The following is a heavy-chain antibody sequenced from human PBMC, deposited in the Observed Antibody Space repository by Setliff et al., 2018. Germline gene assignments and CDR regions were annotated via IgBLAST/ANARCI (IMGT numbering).Heavy chain of an antibody. Sequence: PSETLSLTCAVYGGSFSGYYWSWIRQPPGKGLEWIGEINHSGSTNYQPSLKSRVTISGDTSKNQFSLKLTSVTAADTAVYYCAGSLGSGSYYNSRPFYSDYWGQGTLVTVSS. J-gene: IGHJ4*02. CDR1: GGSFSGYY. D-gene: IGHD3-10*01. CDR3: AGSLGSGSYYNSRPFYSDY. V-gene: IGHV4-34*01. CDR2: INHSGST.